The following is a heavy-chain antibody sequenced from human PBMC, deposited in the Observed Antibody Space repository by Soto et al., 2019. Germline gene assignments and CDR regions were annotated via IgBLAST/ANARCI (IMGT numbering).Heavy chain of an antibody. D-gene: IGHD3-10*01. V-gene: IGHV1-69*13. CDR1: GRTFSSYA. J-gene: IGHJ3*02. Sequence: SVKVSCRASGRTFSSYAISWVRQAPGQGLEWMGGIIPIFGTANYAQKFQGRVTITADESTSTAYMELSSLRSEDTAVYYCARDDPGVKAFDIWGQGTMVTVSS. CDR2: IIPIFGTA. CDR3: ARDDPGVKAFDI.